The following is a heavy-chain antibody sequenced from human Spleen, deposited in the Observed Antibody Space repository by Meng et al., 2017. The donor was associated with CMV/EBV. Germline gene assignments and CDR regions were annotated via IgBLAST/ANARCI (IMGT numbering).Heavy chain of an antibody. V-gene: IGHV3-49*04. J-gene: IGHJ6*02. CDR1: GFTFSDYY. CDR2: IRSKAYGGTT. Sequence: GESLKISCAASGFTFSDYYMSWVRQTPGKGLEWVGFIRSKAYGGTTEYAASVKGRFTISRDDSKSIAYLQMNSLKTEDTAVYYCTRDKIVVVIATSYYYYGMDVWGQGTTVTVSS. CDR3: TRDKIVVVIATSYYYYGMDV. D-gene: IGHD2-21*01.